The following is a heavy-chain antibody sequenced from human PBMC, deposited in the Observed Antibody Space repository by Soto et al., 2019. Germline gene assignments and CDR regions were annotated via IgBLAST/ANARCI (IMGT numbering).Heavy chain of an antibody. J-gene: IGHJ4*02. CDR2: IYSGGSR. V-gene: IGHV3-53*01. CDR1: GFSVSGNY. CDR3: ARSMMVRGVLFDL. D-gene: IGHD3-10*01. Sequence: EVQLVESGGGLIQPGGSLRLSYEVSGFSVSGNYMSWVRQAPGKGLDWVSVIYSGGSRYYADSVRGRFTISRDESQNTLYLQMNNLRAEDTAVYDCARSMMVRGVLFDLWGRGSLVSVSS.